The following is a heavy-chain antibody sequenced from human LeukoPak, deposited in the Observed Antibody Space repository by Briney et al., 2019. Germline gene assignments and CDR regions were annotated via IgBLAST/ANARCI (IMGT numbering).Heavy chain of an antibody. CDR2: IYYTGIT. J-gene: IGHJ4*02. CDR3: ASPGITTFDY. D-gene: IGHD3-22*01. V-gene: IGHV4-39*01. CDR1: GASISGNSFY. Sequence: SETLSLTYTVSGASISGNSFYWGWVRQPPGKGLEWIGNIYYTGITYYNPSLKSRVTMSVDTSKNQFSLRLNSVTAADTAIYYCASPGITTFDYWGQGTLVTVSS.